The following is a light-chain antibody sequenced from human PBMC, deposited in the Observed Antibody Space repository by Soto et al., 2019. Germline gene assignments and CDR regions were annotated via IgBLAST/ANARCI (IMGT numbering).Light chain of an antibody. J-gene: IGKJ4*01. Sequence: EIHMTRSPSALSTSVGDRVTITCRASQSISSYLNWYQQRPGKAPRLLIYVASNLQNGVPSRFSGSGSGTHFTLTINSLQPEDSATYFCQQTSSSPVTFGGGTKVEIK. CDR1: QSISSY. V-gene: IGKV1-39*01. CDR3: QQTSSSPVT. CDR2: VAS.